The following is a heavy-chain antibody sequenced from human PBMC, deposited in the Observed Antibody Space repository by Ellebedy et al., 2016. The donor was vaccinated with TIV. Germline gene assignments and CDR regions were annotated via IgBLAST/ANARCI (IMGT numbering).Heavy chain of an antibody. CDR2: INQHESEK. CDR3: ARLTGGTCYCAFDI. V-gene: IGHV3-7*01. CDR1: GFTFSRYW. Sequence: PGGSLRLSCAAPGFTFSRYWMSWVRQAPGKGLEWVANINQHESEKNYVDSVRGRFTISRDNAKNSLYLQMNSLRAEDTAVYYCARLTGGTCYCAFDIWGQGTMVTVSS. J-gene: IGHJ3*02. D-gene: IGHD2-15*01.